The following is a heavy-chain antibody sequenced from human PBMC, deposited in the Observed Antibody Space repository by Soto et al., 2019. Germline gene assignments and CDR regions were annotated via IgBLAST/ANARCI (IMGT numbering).Heavy chain of an antibody. Sequence: GVSLRLSCAASGFTFNNYAMTWVRQAPGKGLEWVSTINDDGGSTYYADSVKGRFTISRDNSKKTLYLQMNSLRAEDTAVYYCARGLVPAAKTSLNDYWGQGTLVTVSS. CDR3: ARGLVPAAKTSLNDY. D-gene: IGHD2-2*01. CDR2: INDDGGST. J-gene: IGHJ4*02. V-gene: IGHV3-23*01. CDR1: GFTFNNYA.